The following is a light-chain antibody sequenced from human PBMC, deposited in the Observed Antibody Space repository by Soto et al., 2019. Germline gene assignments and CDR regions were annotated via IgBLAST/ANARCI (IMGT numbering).Light chain of an antibody. V-gene: IGKV1-5*01. Sequence: DIQMTQSPSTLSASVGDRVTITCRASQSISTWLAWYQQRPGKAPKFLIYDASSLESGVPSRFSGSGSGTEFTLTISTLQPDDFATYYCQQYNSYPYTFGQGTKLEIK. CDR1: QSISTW. CDR3: QQYNSYPYT. CDR2: DAS. J-gene: IGKJ2*01.